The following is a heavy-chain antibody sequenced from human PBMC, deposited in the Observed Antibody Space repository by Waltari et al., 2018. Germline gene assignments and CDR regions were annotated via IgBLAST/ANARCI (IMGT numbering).Heavy chain of an antibody. CDR2: IIPIVGTA. J-gene: IGHJ6*02. CDR1: GGTFSSYA. Sequence: QVQLVQSGAEVKKPGSSVKVSCKASGGTFSSYAISWVRQAPGQGLGWMGGIIPIVGTANYAKKFQGRVTMTADESTSTAYMELSSLGSEDTAVYYCARAARRDYYYGMDVWGQGTTVTVSS. D-gene: IGHD6-6*01. V-gene: IGHV1-69*01. CDR3: ARAARRDYYYGMDV.